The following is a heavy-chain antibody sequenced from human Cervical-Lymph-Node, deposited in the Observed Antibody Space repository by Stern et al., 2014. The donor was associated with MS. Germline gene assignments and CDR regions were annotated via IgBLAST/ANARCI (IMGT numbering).Heavy chain of an antibody. J-gene: IGHJ6*02. D-gene: IGHD3-10*01. V-gene: IGHV1-18*01. CDR1: GYTFSTYG. Sequence: VQLVESGAEVKKPGASVKVSCKTSGYTFSTYGITLVRQAPGQGPEWMGWISGHNGNTNFAERFQGRLTMTTGTSTRTAYMELRSLRYDDTAVYFCARDPGGYFHGMDVWGQGTTVTVSS. CDR2: ISGHNGNT. CDR3: ARDPGGYFHGMDV.